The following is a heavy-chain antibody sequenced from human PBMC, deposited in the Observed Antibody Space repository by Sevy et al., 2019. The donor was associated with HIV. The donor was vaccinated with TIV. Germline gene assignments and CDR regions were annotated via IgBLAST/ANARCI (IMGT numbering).Heavy chain of an antibody. Sequence: SETLSLTCTVSGGSISGYYWSWIRQPPGKGLEWIGYIYYSGSTNYNPSLKNRVTMSVDTSKNHFSLKMSSVTAADTAVYYCARTPVIMITSGGVIALRQFDFWGQGTLVTVSS. CDR1: GGSISGYY. CDR2: IYYSGST. J-gene: IGHJ4*02. CDR3: ARTPVIMITSGGVIALRQFDF. D-gene: IGHD3-16*02. V-gene: IGHV4-59*01.